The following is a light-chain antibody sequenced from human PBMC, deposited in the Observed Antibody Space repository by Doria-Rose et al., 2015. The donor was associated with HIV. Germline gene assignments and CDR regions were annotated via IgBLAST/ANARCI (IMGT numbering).Light chain of an antibody. J-gene: IGKJ1*01. CDR3: HQYGTSWT. Sequence: EIVMTQSPGTLSLSPGERATLSCRASQSFSSTYLAWYQRKPGQAPSLLIYDGSTRATGIPDRVSASGSGTDFTLTINRLEPEDFALYYCHQYGTSWTFGPGTKVEI. V-gene: IGKV3-20*01. CDR1: QSFSSTY. CDR2: DGS.